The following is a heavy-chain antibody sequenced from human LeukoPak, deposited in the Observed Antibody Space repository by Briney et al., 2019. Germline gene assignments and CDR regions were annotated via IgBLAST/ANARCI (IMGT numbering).Heavy chain of an antibody. J-gene: IGHJ4*02. V-gene: IGHV4-59*01. CDR2: IYYTGRP. CDR3: ARGDFWSGAPTD. Sequence: PSETLSLTCTVSGGSISRYYWSWIRQPPGTGLEWIGYIYYTGRPDYNPSLKSRVSMSVDTSKNQFSLRVNSMTAADTAVYYCARGDFWSGAPTDWGQGTLVTVSS. CDR1: GGSISRYY. D-gene: IGHD3-3*01.